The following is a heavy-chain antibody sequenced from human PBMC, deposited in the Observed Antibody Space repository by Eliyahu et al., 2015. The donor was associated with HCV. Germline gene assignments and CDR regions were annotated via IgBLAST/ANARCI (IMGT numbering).Heavy chain of an antibody. CDR3: ARVYSDEVENDAFDI. J-gene: IGHJ3*02. CDR2: IYYSGST. D-gene: IGHD2-21*01. Sequence: QVQLQESGPGLVKPSETLSLTCXVSGGSISSYYWSWIRQPPGKGLEWIGYIYYSGSTNYNPSLKSRVTISVDTSKNQFSLKLSSVTAADTAVYYCARVYSDEVENDAFDIWGQGTMVTVSS. CDR1: GGSISSYY. V-gene: IGHV4-59*01.